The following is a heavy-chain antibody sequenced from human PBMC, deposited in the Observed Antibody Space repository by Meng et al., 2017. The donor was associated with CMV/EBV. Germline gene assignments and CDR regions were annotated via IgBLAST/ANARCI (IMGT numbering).Heavy chain of an antibody. D-gene: IGHD6-6*01. CDR2: IWYDGSNK. Sequence: GESLKISCAASGFTFSSYGMHWVRQAPGKGLEWVAVIWYDGSNKYYADSVKGRFTISRDNSKNTLYLQMNSLRAEDTAVYYCAKMLAARPSSYYYYGMDVWGQGTTVT. CDR1: GFTFSSYG. V-gene: IGHV3-33*06. CDR3: AKMLAARPSSYYYYGMDV. J-gene: IGHJ6*02.